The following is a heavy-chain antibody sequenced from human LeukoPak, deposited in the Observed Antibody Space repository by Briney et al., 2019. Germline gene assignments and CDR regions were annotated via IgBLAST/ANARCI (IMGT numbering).Heavy chain of an antibody. J-gene: IGHJ4*02. CDR2: INHSGGT. CDR3: ARHPFWSGYYKALDY. CDR1: GGSFSGYY. V-gene: IGHV4-34*01. Sequence: SETLSLTCAVYGGSFSGYYWSWIRQPPGKGLEWIGEINHSGGTNYNPSLKSRVTISVDTSKNQFSLKLSSVTAADTAVYYCARHPFWSGYYKALDYWGQGTLVTVSS. D-gene: IGHD3-3*01.